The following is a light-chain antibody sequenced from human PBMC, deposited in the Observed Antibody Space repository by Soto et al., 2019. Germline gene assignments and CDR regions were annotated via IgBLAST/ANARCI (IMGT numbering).Light chain of an antibody. CDR3: HHYGSSPLFA. CDR2: GAS. CDR1: QSVSSGY. Sequence: EIVLTQSPGTLSLSPGERATLSCRASQSVSSGYLAWYQQKPGQAPRLLIYGASIRATGIPDRFSGSGSETDFTLTISRLEPEDFAVYYCHHYGSSPLFAFGPGTKVDIK. J-gene: IGKJ3*01. V-gene: IGKV3-20*01.